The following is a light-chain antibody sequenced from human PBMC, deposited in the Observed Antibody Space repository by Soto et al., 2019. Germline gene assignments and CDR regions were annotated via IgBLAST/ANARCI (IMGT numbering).Light chain of an antibody. Sequence: DIQMTQSPSTLSASVGDRVTMTCRASQSISSWLAWYQQRPGKAPKVLIYKASSLQSGVPSRFSGSGSGTEFTLTISSLQPDDFAIYYCQQYNSYWTFGQGTKVEIK. J-gene: IGKJ1*01. CDR2: KAS. CDR1: QSISSW. CDR3: QQYNSYWT. V-gene: IGKV1-5*03.